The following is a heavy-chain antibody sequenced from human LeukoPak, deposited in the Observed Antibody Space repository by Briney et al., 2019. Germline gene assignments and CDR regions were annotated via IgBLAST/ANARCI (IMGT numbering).Heavy chain of an antibody. CDR2: IYHSGST. D-gene: IGHD3-22*01. CDR3: ARDSKYDSTGHTP. V-gene: IGHV4-4*02. J-gene: IGHJ5*02. Sequence: SETLSLTCAVSGASISGSDWWTWVRQPPGKGLEWIGEIYHSGSTNYNPSLKSRVTISVDKSKSHFSLKVTSVTAADTAVYYCARDSKYDSTGHTPWGQGYLVTVSS. CDR1: GASISGSDW.